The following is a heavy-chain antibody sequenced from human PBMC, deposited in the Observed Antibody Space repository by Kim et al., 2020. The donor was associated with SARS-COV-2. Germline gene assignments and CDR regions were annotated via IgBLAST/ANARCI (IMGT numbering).Heavy chain of an antibody. Sequence: GGSLRLSCAASGLIFSKFWVSWVRQAPGEGLEWVANIKQDGRQTYYADSVECRFTISRDNAKNSLYLQMNSLRVEDTAVYFCVTDRGYGTYDYWGQGTLVTVSS. CDR1: GLIFSKFW. V-gene: IGHV3-7*03. D-gene: IGHD2-15*01. CDR3: VTDRGYGTYDY. J-gene: IGHJ4*02. CDR2: IKQDGRQT.